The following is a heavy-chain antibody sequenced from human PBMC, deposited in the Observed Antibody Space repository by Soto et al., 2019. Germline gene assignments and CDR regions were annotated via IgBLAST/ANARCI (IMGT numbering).Heavy chain of an antibody. J-gene: IGHJ5*02. CDR1: GYTFTRDQ. V-gene: IGHV1-46*01. D-gene: IGHD3-10*01. Sequence: ASVKVSCKASGYTFTRDQIHWVRQAPGQGLEWMGMIDPSGGKTNYAQRFQGRVTMTRDTSTSTVYMALSSLRSEDTAIYFCGRVMRSLLSITALDTWGQGTLVTVSS. CDR2: IDPSGGKT. CDR3: GRVMRSLLSITALDT.